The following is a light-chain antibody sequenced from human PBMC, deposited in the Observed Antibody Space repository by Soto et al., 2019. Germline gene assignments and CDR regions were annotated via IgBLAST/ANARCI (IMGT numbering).Light chain of an antibody. Sequence: EIVLTQSPATLSLSPGERATLACRASQSISSNLAWYQQKRGQAPRLLIYDASNSATGIPARFSGSGSGTDFTLTISGLEPEDVAIYYCQQRSNWPPLTFGGGIKVEIK. CDR1: QSISSN. V-gene: IGKV3-11*01. CDR2: DAS. CDR3: QQRSNWPPLT. J-gene: IGKJ4*01.